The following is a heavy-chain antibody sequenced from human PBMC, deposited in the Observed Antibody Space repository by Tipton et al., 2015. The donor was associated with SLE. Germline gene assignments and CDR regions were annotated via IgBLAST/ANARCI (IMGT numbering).Heavy chain of an antibody. J-gene: IGHJ3*02. CDR1: GGSFSGYY. V-gene: IGHV4-34*01. Sequence: TLSLTCAVYGGSFSGYYWSWIRQPPGKGLEWIGEINHSGSTNYNPSLKSRVTISVDTSKNQFSLKLGSVTAADTAVYYCARIGAVAGTPDAFDIWGQGTMVTVSS. CDR3: ARIGAVAGTPDAFDI. CDR2: INHSGST. D-gene: IGHD6-19*01.